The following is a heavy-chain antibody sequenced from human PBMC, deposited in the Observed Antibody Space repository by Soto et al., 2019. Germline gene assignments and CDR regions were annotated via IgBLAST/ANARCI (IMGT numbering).Heavy chain of an antibody. CDR1: GYTFTSYD. V-gene: IGHV1-8*01. D-gene: IGHD1-26*01. CDR2: MNPNSGNT. Sequence: QVQLVQSGAEVKKPGASVKVSCKASGYTFTSYDINWVRQATGQGLEWMGWMNPNSGNTAYAQKFQGRVNMTRNTSISTAYMELSSVRSEDRAVYYCGREREGSGFDPWGQGTLVTVSS. J-gene: IGHJ5*02. CDR3: GREREGSGFDP.